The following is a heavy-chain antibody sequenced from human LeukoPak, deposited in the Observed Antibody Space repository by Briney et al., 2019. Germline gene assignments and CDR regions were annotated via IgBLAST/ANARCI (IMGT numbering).Heavy chain of an antibody. J-gene: IGHJ6*04. Sequence: GRSLRLSCVASGFSFSSYGMHWVRQAPGKGLEWVAFIRYDGSNKYYADSVKGRFTISRDNSKLYLQMNSLRAEDTAVYYCAELGITMIGGVWGKGTTVTISS. CDR1: GFSFSSYG. V-gene: IGHV3-33*08. D-gene: IGHD3-10*02. CDR3: AELGITMIGGV. CDR2: IRYDGSNK.